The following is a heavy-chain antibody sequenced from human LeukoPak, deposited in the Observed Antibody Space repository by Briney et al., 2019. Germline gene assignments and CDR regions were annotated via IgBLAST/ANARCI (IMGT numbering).Heavy chain of an antibody. CDR2: IYDSGST. D-gene: IGHD6-19*01. Sequence: SQTLSLTCTVSGGSIRSSYYYWGWIRQPPGKGLEWIGSIYDSGSTYYNPSLKSRVTISVDTSKNQFSLKLNSVTAADTAVYYCASPGYSSGWSLSAPYYYFDYWGQGTLVTVSS. CDR3: ASPGYSSGWSLSAPYYYFDY. V-gene: IGHV4-39*01. J-gene: IGHJ4*02. CDR1: GGSIRSSYYY.